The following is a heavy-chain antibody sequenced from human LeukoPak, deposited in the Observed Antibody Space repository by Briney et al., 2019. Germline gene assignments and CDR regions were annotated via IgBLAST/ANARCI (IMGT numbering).Heavy chain of an antibody. CDR1: GFTFGEYA. J-gene: IGHJ6*03. V-gene: IGHV3-43D*04. CDR2: IAWDGSYT. Sequence: GGSLRLSCAASGFTFGEYAMQWVRQAPGKGLEWVSLIAWDGSYTYYADSVRGRFIISRDNGKNSLSMQMNCLRPEDTALYYCTRERRGFYMEVWGKGTTVTVSS. D-gene: IGHD3-10*01. CDR3: TRERRGFYMEV.